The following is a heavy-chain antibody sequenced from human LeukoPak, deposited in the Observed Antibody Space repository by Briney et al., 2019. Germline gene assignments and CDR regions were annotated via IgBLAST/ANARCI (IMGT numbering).Heavy chain of an antibody. V-gene: IGHV3-11*04. CDR1: GFTFSDYY. Sequence: GGSLRLSCAASGFTFSDYYMSWIRQAPGKGLEWVSYISSSGSTIYYADSVKGRFTISRDNAKNSLYLQMNSLRAEDMAVYYCARARYGSGREYYFDYWGQGTLVTVSS. D-gene: IGHD3-10*01. CDR3: ARARYGSGREYYFDY. CDR2: ISSSGSTI. J-gene: IGHJ4*02.